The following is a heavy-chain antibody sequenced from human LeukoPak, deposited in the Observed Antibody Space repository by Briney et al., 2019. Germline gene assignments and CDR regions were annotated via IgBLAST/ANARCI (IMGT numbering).Heavy chain of an antibody. J-gene: IGHJ4*02. CDR3: ARDHSIFGVIAY. D-gene: IGHD3-3*01. Sequence: ASVKVSCKASGYTFTNYGINWVRQAPGQGLEWMGWISAKNGNINYAQKFQGRFTMTTDTSTTTAYMELRSLGSDDTAVYYCARDHSIFGVIAYWGQGMLVTVSS. CDR1: GYTFTNYG. V-gene: IGHV1-18*01. CDR2: ISAKNGNI.